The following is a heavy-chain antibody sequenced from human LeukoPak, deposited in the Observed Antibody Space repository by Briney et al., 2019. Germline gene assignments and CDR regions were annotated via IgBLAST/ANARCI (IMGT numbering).Heavy chain of an antibody. D-gene: IGHD3-22*01. CDR2: IYSGGST. Sequence: GGSLRLSCAASGFTVSSNYMSWVRQAPGKGLEWVSVIYSGGSTYYADSVKGRFTISRDNSKNTLYLQMNSLRAEDTAVYYCASASSNAYYYDSSGYPSFDHWGQGTLVTVSS. CDR3: ASASSNAYYYDSSGYPSFDH. V-gene: IGHV3-66*01. CDR1: GFTVSSNY. J-gene: IGHJ4*02.